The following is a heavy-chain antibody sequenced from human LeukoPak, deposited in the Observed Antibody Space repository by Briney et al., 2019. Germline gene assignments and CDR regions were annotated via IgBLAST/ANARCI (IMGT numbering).Heavy chain of an antibody. CDR2: IYYSGST. Sequence: PSETLSLTCTVSGGSISSSSYYWGWIRQPPGKGLEWIESIYYSGSTYYNPSLKSRVTISVDTSKNQFSLKLSSVTAADTAVYYCARQDPPFDPWGQGTLVTVSS. V-gene: IGHV4-39*01. J-gene: IGHJ5*02. CDR3: ARQDPPFDP. CDR1: GGSISSSSYY.